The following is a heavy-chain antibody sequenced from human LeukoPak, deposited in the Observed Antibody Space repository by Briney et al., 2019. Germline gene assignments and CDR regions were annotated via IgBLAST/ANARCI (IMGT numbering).Heavy chain of an antibody. CDR1: GFTFSDYT. CDR2: IGSVTTYI. J-gene: IGHJ4*02. Sequence: GGSLRLSCAASGFTFSDYTMNWVRQAPGKGLEWVSSIGSVTTYIYYADSLKGRFAISRDNAKNSLYLQMNSLRAEDTALYYCARGDYYGSGSYFSPLGYWGQGTLVTVSS. V-gene: IGHV3-21*04. D-gene: IGHD3-10*01. CDR3: ARGDYYGSGSYFSPLGY.